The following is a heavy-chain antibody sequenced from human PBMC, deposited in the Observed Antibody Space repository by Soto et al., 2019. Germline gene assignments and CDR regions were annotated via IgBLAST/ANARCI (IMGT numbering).Heavy chain of an antibody. D-gene: IGHD3-10*02. CDR3: AGGHYYDRYYYYGMDV. CDR1: GGSISSGGYY. Sequence: SETLSLTCTVSGGSISSGGYYWSWIRQHPGKGLEWIGYIYYSGSTYYNPSLKSRVTISVDTSKNQFSLKLSSVTAADTAVYYCAGGHYYDRYYYYGMDVWGQGTTVTVSS. CDR2: IYYSGST. V-gene: IGHV4-31*03. J-gene: IGHJ6*02.